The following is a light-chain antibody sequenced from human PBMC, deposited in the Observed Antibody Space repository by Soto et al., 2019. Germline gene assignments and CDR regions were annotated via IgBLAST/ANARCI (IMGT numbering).Light chain of an antibody. CDR3: QQYNSYST. V-gene: IGKV1-5*03. CDR1: QRISSW. Sequence: DIQMTQSPSTLSASVGTRATTTCRASQRISSWLAWYHQKPGKAPILLIYRASSLERGVPSRFSGSGSGTEFTLTISSLQPDDFATYYCQQYNSYSTFGQGTKVEIK. J-gene: IGKJ1*01. CDR2: RAS.